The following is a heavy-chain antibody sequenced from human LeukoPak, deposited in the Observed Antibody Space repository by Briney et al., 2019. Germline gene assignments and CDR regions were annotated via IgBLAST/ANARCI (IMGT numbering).Heavy chain of an antibody. CDR2: IYSGGST. CDR1: GFTVSRNY. V-gene: IGHV3-66*01. Sequence: GGSLRLSCAASGFTVSRNYMSWVRQAPGKGLEWVSVIYSGGSTYYADSVKGRFTISRDNSKITLYLQMNSLRAEDTAVYYCARAGPSSSWHQFDYWGQGTLVTVSS. CDR3: ARAGPSSSWHQFDY. D-gene: IGHD6-13*01. J-gene: IGHJ4*02.